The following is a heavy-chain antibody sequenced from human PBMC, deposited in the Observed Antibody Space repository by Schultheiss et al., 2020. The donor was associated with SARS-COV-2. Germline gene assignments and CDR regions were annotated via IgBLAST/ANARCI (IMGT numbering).Heavy chain of an antibody. V-gene: IGHV4-39*01. J-gene: IGHJ4*02. D-gene: IGHD2-2*01. CDR1: GGSISSYY. Sequence: SETLSLTCTVSGGSISSYYWGWIRQPPGKGLEWIGSIYYSGSTYYNPSLKSRVTISVDTSKNQFSLKLSSVTAADTAVYYCARHPRELGVPAATYYFDYWGQGTLVTVSS. CDR2: IYYSGST. CDR3: ARHPRELGVPAATYYFDY.